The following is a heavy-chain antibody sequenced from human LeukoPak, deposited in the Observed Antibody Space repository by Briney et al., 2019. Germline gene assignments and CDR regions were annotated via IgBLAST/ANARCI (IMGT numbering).Heavy chain of an antibody. D-gene: IGHD5-18*01. V-gene: IGHV1-46*01. Sequence: GASVKVSCKASRYTFTGYYMHWVRQAPGQGLEWMGIINPSGGSTSYAQKFQGRVTMTRDTSTSTVYMELSSLRSEDTAVYYCARSLGYSYGYRPYYLDYWGQGTLVTVSS. CDR1: RYTFTGYY. CDR2: INPSGGST. CDR3: ARSLGYSYGYRPYYLDY. J-gene: IGHJ4*02.